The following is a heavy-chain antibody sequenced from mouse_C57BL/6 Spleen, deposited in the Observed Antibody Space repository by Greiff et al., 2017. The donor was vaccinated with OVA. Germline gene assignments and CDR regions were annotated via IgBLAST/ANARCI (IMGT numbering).Heavy chain of an antibody. CDR3: ARVYYGSDWYFDV. D-gene: IGHD1-1*01. CDR1: GFTFSDYG. V-gene: IGHV5-15*01. Sequence: EVKLMESGGGLVQPGGSLKLSCAASGFTFSDYGMAWVRQAPRKGPEWVAFISNLAYSIYYADTVTGRFTISRENAKNTLYLEMSSLRSEDTAMYYCARVYYGSDWYFDVWGTGTTVTVSS. J-gene: IGHJ1*03. CDR2: ISNLAYSI.